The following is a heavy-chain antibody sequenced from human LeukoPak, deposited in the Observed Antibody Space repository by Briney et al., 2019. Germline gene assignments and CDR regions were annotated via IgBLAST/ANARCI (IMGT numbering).Heavy chain of an antibody. J-gene: IGHJ6*03. Sequence: ASVKVSCKVSGYTLTKLSIHWVRQAPGKGLEWMGGFDPEDGETIYAQKFQGRVTMTEDTSTDTAYMELSSLRSEDTAVYYCAALGYCSSTSCYNGGYYYYYMDVWGKGTAVTVSS. V-gene: IGHV1-24*01. CDR3: AALGYCSSTSCYNGGYYYYYMDV. D-gene: IGHD2-2*02. CDR1: GYTLTKLS. CDR2: FDPEDGET.